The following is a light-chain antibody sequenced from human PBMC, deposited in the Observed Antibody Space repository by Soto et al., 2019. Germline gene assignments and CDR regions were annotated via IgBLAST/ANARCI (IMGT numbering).Light chain of an antibody. Sequence: EVVFTLSPGALSLSPRERATLSCRSSQSVRSNCLAWYQEKPGQAPRLLIYGASSRATGIPDRFSGSGSGTDFTLTISRLEPEDFAVYYCRQYGYSLGFAFGGGTKVDIK. J-gene: IGKJ4*01. CDR2: GAS. CDR1: QSVRSNC. CDR3: RQYGYSLGFA. V-gene: IGKV3-20*01.